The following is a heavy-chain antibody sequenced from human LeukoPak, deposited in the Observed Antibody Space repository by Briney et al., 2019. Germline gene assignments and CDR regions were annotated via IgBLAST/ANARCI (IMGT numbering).Heavy chain of an antibody. Sequence: ASVKVSCKASGYTFTSYYMHWVRQAPGQGLEWMGIINPSCGSTSYAQEFQGRVTMTRDTSRSTVYMELSSLRSEDTAVYYCARDARFYYDRSGYYYPLWFDPWGQGTLVTVSS. J-gene: IGHJ5*02. CDR2: INPSCGST. D-gene: IGHD3-22*01. CDR3: ARDARFYYDRSGYYYPLWFDP. CDR1: GYTFTSYY. V-gene: IGHV1-46*01.